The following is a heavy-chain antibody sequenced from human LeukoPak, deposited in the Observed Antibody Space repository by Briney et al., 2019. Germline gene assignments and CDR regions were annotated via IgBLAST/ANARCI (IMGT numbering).Heavy chain of an antibody. CDR3: ARTKRAPAASPFDY. Sequence: GASVKVSCKASGYTFTGYYMHWVRQAPGQGLEWMGWINPNSGGTNYAQKFHGRVIMTRDTSISTAYMELSRLRSDDTAVYYCARTKRAPAASPFDYWGQGTLVTVSS. CDR2: INPNSGGT. CDR1: GYTFTGYY. V-gene: IGHV1-2*02. D-gene: IGHD2-2*01. J-gene: IGHJ4*02.